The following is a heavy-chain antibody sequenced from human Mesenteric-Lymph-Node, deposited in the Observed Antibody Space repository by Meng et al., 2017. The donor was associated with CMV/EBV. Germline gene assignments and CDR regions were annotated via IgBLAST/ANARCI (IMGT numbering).Heavy chain of an antibody. CDR3: AREGAYYDNLERGYGLDV. CDR2: VKPDGSEK. D-gene: IGHD3-22*01. V-gene: IGHV3-7*01. J-gene: IGHJ6*02. Sequence: GESLKISCAASGFTFSAYWMTWVRQAPGKGLEWVANVKPDGSEKHYVDSVKGRFTISRDNAKNSLYLQMNSLSTEDTAVYYCAREGAYYDNLERGYGLDVWGQGTTVTVSS. CDR1: GFTFSAYW.